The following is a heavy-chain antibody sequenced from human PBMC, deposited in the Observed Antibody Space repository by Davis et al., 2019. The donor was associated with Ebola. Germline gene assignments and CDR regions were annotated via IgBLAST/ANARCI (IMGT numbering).Heavy chain of an antibody. Sequence: GESLKISCTVSGLTVNDYAMHWVRHAPGKGLEWVSVIHWDGVGTYYADFGKGRFTISRDNSKNSVYLQMNSLRSEDTAFYYCTSGVSRTEERYLDFRGQGTLVTVSS. V-gene: IGHV3-43D*04. D-gene: IGHD2-8*02. CDR2: IHWDGVGT. CDR3: TSGVSRTEERYLDF. J-gene: IGHJ4*02. CDR1: GLTVNDYA.